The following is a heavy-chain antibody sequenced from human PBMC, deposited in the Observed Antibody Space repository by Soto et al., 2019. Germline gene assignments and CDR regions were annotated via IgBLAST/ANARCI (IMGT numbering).Heavy chain of an antibody. Sequence: EVQLVESGGGLVQPGGSLRLSCAASGFSVSSNYMSWVRQAPGKGLEWVSAIYSGGNTFYADSVKGRFTISRHNSNNTVFLQMNSLRTEDTAVYYCARDREEYSSDWGQGTLVTVSS. V-gene: IGHV3-53*04. CDR3: ARDREEYSSD. CDR1: GFSVSSNY. D-gene: IGHD6-19*01. CDR2: IYSGGNT. J-gene: IGHJ4*02.